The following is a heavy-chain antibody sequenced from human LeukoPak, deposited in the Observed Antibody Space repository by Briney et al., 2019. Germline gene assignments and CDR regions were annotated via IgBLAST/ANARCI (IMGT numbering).Heavy chain of an antibody. CDR1: GFTFSSYW. Sequence: GGSLRLSCAASGFTFSSYWMHWVRQAPGKGLVWVSRINSDGSSTSYADSVKGRFTISRDNAKNTLYLQMNSLRSDDTAVYYCARGISLFGVGDPWGQGTLVTVSS. J-gene: IGHJ5*02. D-gene: IGHD3-3*01. CDR2: INSDGSST. CDR3: ARGISLFGVGDP. V-gene: IGHV3-74*01.